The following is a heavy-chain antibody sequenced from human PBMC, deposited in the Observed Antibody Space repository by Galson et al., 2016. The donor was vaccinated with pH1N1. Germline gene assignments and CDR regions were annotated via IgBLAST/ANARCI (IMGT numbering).Heavy chain of an antibody. D-gene: IGHD6-13*01. Sequence: SLRLLCAASGFPFSTYGMHWVRQSPGKGLEWLAVISYHGENIHYADSVKGRLTISRDNSKNTLFLQMIRLRSQDTAVYYCAKGESAAATFDYGGRGTLLTVSS. J-gene: IGHJ4*02. CDR3: AKGESAAATFDY. CDR2: ISYHGENI. CDR1: GFPFSTYG. V-gene: IGHV3-30*18.